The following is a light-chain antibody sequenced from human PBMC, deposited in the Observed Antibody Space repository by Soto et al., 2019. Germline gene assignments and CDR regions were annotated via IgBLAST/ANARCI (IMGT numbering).Light chain of an antibody. Sequence: QRTPSPSPLSASVGNRVTITCRASQSISSWLGWYQQKPGKAPKLLIYDASSLESGVPSRFSGSGSGTEFTLTISSLQPEDIATYYCQQYDNLPITFGQGTRLEIK. CDR3: QQYDNLPIT. V-gene: IGKV1-5*01. CDR1: QSISSW. J-gene: IGKJ5*01. CDR2: DAS.